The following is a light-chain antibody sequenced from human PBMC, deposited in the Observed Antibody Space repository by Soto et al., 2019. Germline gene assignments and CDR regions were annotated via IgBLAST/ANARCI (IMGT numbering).Light chain of an antibody. J-gene: IGKJ5*01. CDR1: QSVSNY. V-gene: IGKV3-11*01. CDR2: DAS. CDR3: QQRINWPTT. Sequence: DIVMTQSPSTLSSSLGERATLSCRASQSVSNYLAWYQQKPGQAPKLLISDASTRASGIPSRFSGSGSGTEFTLTISSLEPDDFAIYYCQQRINWPTTFGQGTRLEIK.